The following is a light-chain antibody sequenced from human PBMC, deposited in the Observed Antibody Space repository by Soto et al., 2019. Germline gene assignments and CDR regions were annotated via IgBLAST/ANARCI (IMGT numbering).Light chain of an antibody. V-gene: IGKV3-20*01. J-gene: IGKJ1*01. Sequence: SPGPQSFAPGERVALTCSPSQSVSSSYLAWYQQKPGQAPRLLIYGASSRATGIPDRFSGSGSGTDFTRPISRLEPEDVAVYYWQQYGSSPLTFGQGTKLDIK. CDR1: QSVSSSY. CDR3: QQYGSSPLT. CDR2: GAS.